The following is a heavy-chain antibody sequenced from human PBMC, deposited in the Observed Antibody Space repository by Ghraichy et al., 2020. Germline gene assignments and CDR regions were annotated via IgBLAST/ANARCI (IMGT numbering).Heavy chain of an antibody. CDR1: GGSISSGSYY. V-gene: IGHV4-61*01. CDR3: ASDYYGSGKPMDV. D-gene: IGHD3-10*01. Sequence: SETLSLTCTVSGGSISSGSYYWSWIRQPPGKGLEWIGYIYYSGSTNYNPSLKSRVTISVDTSKNQFSLKLSSVTAADTAVYYCASDYYGSGKPMDVWGQGTTVTVSS. CDR2: IYYSGST. J-gene: IGHJ6*02.